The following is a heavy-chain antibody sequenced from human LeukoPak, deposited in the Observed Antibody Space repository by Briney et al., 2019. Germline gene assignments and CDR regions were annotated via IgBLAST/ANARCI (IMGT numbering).Heavy chain of an antibody. CDR3: ARHHSSGWTQGYYFDY. V-gene: IGHV4-59*08. CDR2: IYYSGST. J-gene: IGHJ4*02. D-gene: IGHD6-19*01. Sequence: SETLSLTCTVSGGSISSYYWSWIRQPPGKGLEWIGYIYYSGSTNYNPSLKSRVTISVDTSKNQFSLKLSSVTAADTAVYYCARHHSSGWTQGYYFDYWGQGTLVTVSS. CDR1: GGSISSYY.